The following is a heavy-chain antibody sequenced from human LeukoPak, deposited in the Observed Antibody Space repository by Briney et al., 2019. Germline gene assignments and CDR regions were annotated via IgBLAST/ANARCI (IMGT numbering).Heavy chain of an antibody. Sequence: PSETLSLTCAVYGGSFSGYYWNWIRQPPGKGLEWIGEINHSGSTNYNPSLKSRVTISVDTSKNQFSLKLSSVTAADTAVYYCARERGAPYFDYWGQGTLVTVSS. CDR3: ARERGAPYFDY. CDR1: GGSFSGYY. V-gene: IGHV4-34*01. CDR2: INHSGST. J-gene: IGHJ4*02.